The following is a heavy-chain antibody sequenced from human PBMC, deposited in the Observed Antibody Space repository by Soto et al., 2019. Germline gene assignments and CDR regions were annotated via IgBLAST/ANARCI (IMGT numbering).Heavy chain of an antibody. CDR2: IYHSGST. CDR3: ARYPNYYYYGFDV. V-gene: IGHV4-61*08. CDR1: GGSVSSGDYF. Sequence: SETLSLTCTVSGGSVSSGDYFWSWLRQSPGKRLEWIAYIYHSGSTNYNPSLKSRATISVDTSKSQVSLTLTSMTAADAALYYCARYPNYYYYGFDVWGQGTAVTVSS. D-gene: IGHD3-10*01. J-gene: IGHJ6*02.